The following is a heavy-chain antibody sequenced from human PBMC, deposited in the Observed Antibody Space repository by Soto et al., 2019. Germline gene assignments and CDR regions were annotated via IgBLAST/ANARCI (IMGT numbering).Heavy chain of an antibody. CDR1: GFTFRTYG. CDR2: ISSDGTKK. D-gene: IGHD6-19*01. V-gene: IGHV3-30*18. J-gene: IGHJ4*02. Sequence: QVQLVESGGGVVQPGRSLRLSCAASGFTFRTYGMHWVRQAPGEGLEWVADISSDGTKKHYADSVKGRFTISRDNSKNTLYLQMISLRTEDTAVYYCAKEAPGGWHFFDTWGQGPQVTVSS. CDR3: AKEAPGGWHFFDT.